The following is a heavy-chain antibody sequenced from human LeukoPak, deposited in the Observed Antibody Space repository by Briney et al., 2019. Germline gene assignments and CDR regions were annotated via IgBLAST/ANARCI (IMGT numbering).Heavy chain of an antibody. CDR2: FDPEDGET. V-gene: IGHV1-24*01. CDR3: ARDRRRDYDILTGPSRPFDY. D-gene: IGHD3-9*01. Sequence: ASVKVSCKVSGYTLTELSMHWVRQAPGKGLEWMGGFDPEDGETIYAQKFQGRVTMTEDTSTDTAYMELRSLRSDDTAVYYCARDRRRDYDILTGPSRPFDYWGQGTLVTVSS. J-gene: IGHJ4*02. CDR1: GYTLTELS.